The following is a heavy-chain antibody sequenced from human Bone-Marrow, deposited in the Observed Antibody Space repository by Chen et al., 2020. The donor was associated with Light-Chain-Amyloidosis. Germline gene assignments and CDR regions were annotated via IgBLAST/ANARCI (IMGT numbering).Heavy chain of an antibody. CDR3: ARSYDSSGYLAYYFDY. CDR1: GGSISSYY. V-gene: IGHV4-4*07. CDR2: IYTSGST. J-gene: IGHJ4*02. D-gene: IGHD3-22*01. Sequence: QVQLQESGPGLVKPSETLSLTCTVSGGSISSYYWSWIRQPAGKGLEWIGRIYTSGSTNYNPSLKSRVTMSVDTSKNQFSLKLSSVTAADTAVYYCARSYDSSGYLAYYFDYLGQGTLVTVSS.